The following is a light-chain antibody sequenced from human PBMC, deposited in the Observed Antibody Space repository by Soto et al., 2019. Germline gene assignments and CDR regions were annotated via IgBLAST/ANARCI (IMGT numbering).Light chain of an antibody. V-gene: IGLV2-14*01. CDR3: SSYTSGSTYV. Sequence: QSALTQPASVSGSPGQSITISYTGTSSDVGGYKYVSWYQQHPGKAPKLMICEVSNRPSGVSNRFSGSKSGNTASLTISGLQAEDEADYYCSSYTSGSTYVFGTGTKLTVL. J-gene: IGLJ1*01. CDR2: EVS. CDR1: SSDVGGYKY.